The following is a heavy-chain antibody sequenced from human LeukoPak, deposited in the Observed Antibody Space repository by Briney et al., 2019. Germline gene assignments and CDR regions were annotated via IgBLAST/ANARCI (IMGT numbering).Heavy chain of an antibody. CDR1: GFTFSSYA. D-gene: IGHD2-15*01. CDR3: AILQSYCSGGRCYDY. CDR2: IRGSGGRT. V-gene: IGHV3-23*01. J-gene: IGHJ4*02. Sequence: GASLRLSCAASGFTFSSYAMSWVRQAPGKGLEWVSAIRGSGGRTYYADSVKGRFTISRDNSKNTLYLQMNSLRAEDTAVYYCAILQSYCSGGRCYDYWGQGPLVTVSS.